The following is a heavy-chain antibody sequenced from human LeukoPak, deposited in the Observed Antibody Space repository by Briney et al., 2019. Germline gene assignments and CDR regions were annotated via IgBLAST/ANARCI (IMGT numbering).Heavy chain of an antibody. D-gene: IGHD3-16*02. CDR2: INHSGST. CDR1: GGSFSGYY. V-gene: IGHV4-34*01. CDR3: ARAGYDYVWGSYRQHAFDI. J-gene: IGHJ3*02. Sequence: SETLSLTCAVYGGSFSGYYWSWIRQPPGKGLEWIGEINHSGSTNYNPSLKSRVTISVDTSKNQFSLKLSSVTAADTAVYYCARAGYDYVWGSYRQHAFDIRGQGTMVTVSS.